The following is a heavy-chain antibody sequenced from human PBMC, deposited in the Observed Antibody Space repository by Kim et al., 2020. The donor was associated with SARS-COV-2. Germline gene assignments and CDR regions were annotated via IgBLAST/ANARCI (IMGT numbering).Heavy chain of an antibody. Sequence: PPLQSRVTISVDTSKNQFSLKLSSVTAADAAVYYCARLQGWIQLWYFDYWGQGTLVTVSS. CDR3: ARLQGWIQLWYFDY. J-gene: IGHJ4*02. D-gene: IGHD5-18*01. V-gene: IGHV4-39*01.